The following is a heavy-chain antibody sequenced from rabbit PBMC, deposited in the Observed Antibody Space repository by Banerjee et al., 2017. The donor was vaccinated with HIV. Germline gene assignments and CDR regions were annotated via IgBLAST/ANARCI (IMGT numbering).Heavy chain of an antibody. J-gene: IGHJ4*01. CDR3: ARWASGSGDL. V-gene: IGHV1S45*01. CDR1: GFSFSSSYW. D-gene: IGHD1-1*01. Sequence: QEQLEESGGDLVKPEGSLTLTCTASGFSFSSSYWICWVRQAPGKGLEWIACIIPGSSGSTYYASWANGRFTISKTSSTTVTLQMTSLTAADTATYFCARWASGSGDLWGPGTLVTVS. CDR2: IIPGSSGST.